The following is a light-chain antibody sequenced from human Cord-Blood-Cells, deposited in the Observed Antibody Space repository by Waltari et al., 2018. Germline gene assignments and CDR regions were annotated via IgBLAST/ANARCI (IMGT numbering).Light chain of an antibody. J-gene: IGLJ1*01. CDR3: SSYTSSSTLML. CDR2: DVS. Sequence: QSALTQPASVSGSPGQSITISCTGTSSDVGGYNYVSWYQQHPGKAPKLMIYDVSNRRSGVSNRFSGSKSGNTASLTISGLQAEDEADYYCSSYTSSSTLMLFGTGTKVTVL. CDR1: SSDVGGYNY. V-gene: IGLV2-14*01.